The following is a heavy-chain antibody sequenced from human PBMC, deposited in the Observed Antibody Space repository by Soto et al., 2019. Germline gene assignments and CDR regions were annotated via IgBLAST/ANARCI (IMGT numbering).Heavy chain of an antibody. CDR3: ASRASSSWYITDS. Sequence: TSETLSLTCTVSGGSISSSIYYWGWIRQPPGKGLEWIGSIYYSGSTYYNPSLKSRVTISVDTSKNQFSLKLSSVTPADTAVYYCASRASSSWYITDSWGQGTLVTVSS. CDR1: GGSISSSIYY. V-gene: IGHV4-39*01. CDR2: IYYSGST. D-gene: IGHD6-13*01. J-gene: IGHJ4*02.